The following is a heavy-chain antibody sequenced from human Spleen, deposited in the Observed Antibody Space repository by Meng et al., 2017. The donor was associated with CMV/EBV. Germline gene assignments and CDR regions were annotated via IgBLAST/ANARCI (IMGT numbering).Heavy chain of an antibody. CDR2: INHSGST. CDR1: GGSFSGYY. Sequence: SETLSLTCAVYGGSFSGYYWSWIRQPPGKGLEWIGEINHSGSTNYNPSLKSRVTISVDTSKNQFSLKLSSVTAADTAVYYCARGGGSVLGYIRAAPAAIRYVDYWGQGTLVTVSS. D-gene: IGHD2-2*01. CDR3: ARGGGSVLGYIRAAPAAIRYVDY. J-gene: IGHJ4*02. V-gene: IGHV4-34*01.